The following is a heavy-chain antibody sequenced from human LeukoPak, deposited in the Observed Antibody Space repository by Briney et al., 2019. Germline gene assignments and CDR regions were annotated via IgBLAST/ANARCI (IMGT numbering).Heavy chain of an antibody. D-gene: IGHD6-13*01. CDR3: ARDGIATAGPAVNWFDP. CDR1: GFTFSSYA. CDR2: ISYDGSNK. Sequence: PGGSLRLSWAASGFTFSSYALHWVSQAPGKGLDWVAVISYDGSNKYYADSVKGRFTISRDNTKNTLYLQMNSLRAEDTAVYYCARDGIATAGPAVNWFDPWGQGTLVTVSS. V-gene: IGHV3-30*01. J-gene: IGHJ5*02.